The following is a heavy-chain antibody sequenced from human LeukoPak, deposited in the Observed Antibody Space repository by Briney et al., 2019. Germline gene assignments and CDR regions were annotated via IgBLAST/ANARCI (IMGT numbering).Heavy chain of an antibody. D-gene: IGHD2-15*01. V-gene: IGHV4-34*01. J-gene: IGHJ3*02. CDR1: GGSFSGYY. CDR2: INHSGST. CDR3: ARGPSGGSSYASDI. Sequence: SETLSLTCAVYGGSFSGYYWSWIRQPPGKGLEWIGEINHSGSTNYNPSLKSRVTISVDTSKNQFSLKLSSVTAADTAVYYCARGPSGGSSYASDIWGQGTMVTVSS.